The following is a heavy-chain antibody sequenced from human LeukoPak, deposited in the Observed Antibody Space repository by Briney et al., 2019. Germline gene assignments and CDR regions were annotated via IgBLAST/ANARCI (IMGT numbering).Heavy chain of an antibody. CDR3: ARYHCSSTSCYSEVSFDY. D-gene: IGHD2-2*01. V-gene: IGHV3-30*02. J-gene: IGHJ4*02. CDR1: GFTFSTYG. Sequence: PGGSLRLSCAASGFTFSTYGMHWVRQAPGKGLEWVAFIRYDGSNKYYADSGKGRFTISRDNSKSTLYLQMNSLRAEDTAVYYCARYHCSSTSCYSEVSFDYWGQGTLVTVSS. CDR2: IRYDGSNK.